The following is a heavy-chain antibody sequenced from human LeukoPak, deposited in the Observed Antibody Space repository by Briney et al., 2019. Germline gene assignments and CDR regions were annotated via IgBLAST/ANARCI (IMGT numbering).Heavy chain of an antibody. D-gene: IGHD2-15*01. CDR2: ISGSGGST. CDR1: GFTISSYA. J-gene: IGHJ4*02. Sequence: GGSLRLSCAASGFTISSYAISWVRQAPGKGLEWVSAISGSGGSTYYADSVKGRFTISRDNSKNTLYLQMNSLRAEDTAVYYCAKELGYCSGGSCPFDYWGQGTLVTVSS. CDR3: AKELGYCSGGSCPFDY. V-gene: IGHV3-23*01.